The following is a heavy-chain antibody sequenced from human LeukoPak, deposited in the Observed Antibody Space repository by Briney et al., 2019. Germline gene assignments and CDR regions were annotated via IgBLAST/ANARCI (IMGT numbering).Heavy chain of an antibody. Sequence: ASVKVSCKASGGTFSSYAISWVRQAPGQGLEWMGRIIPILGIANYAQKFQGRVTITADKSTSTAYMELSSLRSEDTAVYYCARSYYGSGSWVAFDYWGQGTLVTVSS. CDR1: GGTFSSYA. CDR2: IIPILGIA. J-gene: IGHJ4*02. CDR3: ARSYYGSGSWVAFDY. D-gene: IGHD3-10*01. V-gene: IGHV1-69*04.